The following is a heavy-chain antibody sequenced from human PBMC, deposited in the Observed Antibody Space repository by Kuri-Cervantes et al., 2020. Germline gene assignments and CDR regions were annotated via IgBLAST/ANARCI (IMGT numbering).Heavy chain of an antibody. V-gene: IGHV4-59*01. D-gene: IGHD3-22*01. J-gene: IGHJ5*02. CDR3: AREKRHTYYYDSSGYYRGSWFDP. CDR1: GDSISSYH. Sequence: GSLRLSCSVSGDSISSYHWNWIRQPPGKGLEWIGYIYYSGSTNYNPSLKSRVTISVDTSKNQFSLKLSSVTAADTAVYYCAREKRHTYYYDSSGYYRGSWFDPWGQGTLVTVSS. CDR2: IYYSGST.